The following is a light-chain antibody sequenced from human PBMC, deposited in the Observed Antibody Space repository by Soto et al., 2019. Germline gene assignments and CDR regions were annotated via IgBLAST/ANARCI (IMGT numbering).Light chain of an antibody. CDR3: MQWTHWPAG. Sequence: DVVMTQSPLSLPVTLGQPASISCWSTQSLVYSDGNTYLDWIQQRPGQSTRRLIYKVSNRDSGVRDRFIGSGSVTNFTLKIIRVAAEGVGLYYCMQWTHWPAGFGGGTQVKIK. J-gene: IGKJ4*01. V-gene: IGKV2-30*01. CDR2: KVS. CDR1: QSLVYSDGNTY.